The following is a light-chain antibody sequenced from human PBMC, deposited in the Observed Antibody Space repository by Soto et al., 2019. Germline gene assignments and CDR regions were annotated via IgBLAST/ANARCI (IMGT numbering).Light chain of an antibody. J-gene: IGKJ4*01. CDR3: QQYNNWPLT. CDR2: GAS. Sequence: EIAMTQSPATLSVSPGERATLSCRASQSVSSNLAWYQQKPGQAPMLLIYGASTRATGIPARFSGSGSGTEFTLTISSLQSEDCAVYYCQQYNNWPLTFGGGTKVEIK. CDR1: QSVSSN. V-gene: IGKV3-15*01.